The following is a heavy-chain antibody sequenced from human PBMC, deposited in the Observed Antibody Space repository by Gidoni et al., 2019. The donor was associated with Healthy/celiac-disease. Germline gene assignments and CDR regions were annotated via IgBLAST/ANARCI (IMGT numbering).Heavy chain of an antibody. V-gene: IGHV3-74*01. CDR1: GFPFSSYC. D-gene: IGHD5-18*01. Sequence: EVQLVESGGGLVQPGGSMRLSCEASGFPFSSYCMHWVRQAPGKGLVWVSRINSDGSSISYADSVKCRFTISRDNAKNTLYLQMNSLRAEDTAVYYCARDMDTAMADYYYYYYGMDVWGQGTTVTVSS. CDR3: ARDMDTAMADYYYYYYGMDV. J-gene: IGHJ6*02. CDR2: INSDGSSI.